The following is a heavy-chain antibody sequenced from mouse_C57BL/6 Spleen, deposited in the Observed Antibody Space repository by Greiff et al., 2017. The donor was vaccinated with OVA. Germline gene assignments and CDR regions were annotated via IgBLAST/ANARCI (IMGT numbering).Heavy chain of an antibody. Sequence: VKLQQPGAELVKPGASVKLSCKASGYTFTSYWMHWVQQRPGRGLEWIGRIDPNSGGTKYNAKFKSKATLTVDKPSSTAYMQLSSLTSEDSAVYYCARGAAQATYWFAYWGKGTLVTVSA. D-gene: IGHD3-2*02. CDR3: ARGAAQATYWFAY. CDR2: IDPNSGGT. J-gene: IGHJ3*01. V-gene: IGHV1-72*01. CDR1: GYTFTSYW.